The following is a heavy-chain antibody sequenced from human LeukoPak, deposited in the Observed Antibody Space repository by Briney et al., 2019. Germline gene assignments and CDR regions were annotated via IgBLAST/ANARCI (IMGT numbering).Heavy chain of an antibody. CDR2: IYYSGST. Sequence: SETLSLTCTVSGGSISSSSYYWGWIRQPPGKGLEWIGSIYYSGSTYYNPSLKSRVTISVGTSKNQFSLKLSSVTAADTAVYYCARHQLGIAAAGTTEYFQHWGQGTLVTVSS. D-gene: IGHD6-13*01. V-gene: IGHV4-39*01. CDR3: ARHQLGIAAAGTTEYFQH. CDR1: GGSISSSSYY. J-gene: IGHJ1*01.